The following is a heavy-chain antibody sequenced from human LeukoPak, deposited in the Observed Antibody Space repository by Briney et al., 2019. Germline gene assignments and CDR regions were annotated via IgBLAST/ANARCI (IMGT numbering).Heavy chain of an antibody. Sequence: ASVKVSCKASGYTFTSYAMNWVRQAPGQGLEWMGWINPNSGGTNYAQKFQGWVTMTRDTSISTAYMELSRLRSDDTAVYYCARAGIAAARNFDYWGQGTLVTVSS. V-gene: IGHV1-2*04. J-gene: IGHJ4*02. CDR1: GYTFTSYA. D-gene: IGHD6-13*01. CDR3: ARAGIAAARNFDY. CDR2: INPNSGGT.